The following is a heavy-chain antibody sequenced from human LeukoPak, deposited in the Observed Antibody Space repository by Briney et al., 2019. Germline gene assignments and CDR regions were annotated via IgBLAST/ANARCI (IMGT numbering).Heavy chain of an antibody. CDR1: GGFIRSYD. V-gene: IGHV4-59*01. CDR3: ARYSGSYPHDAFEI. CDR2: IDNSGRT. D-gene: IGHD1-26*01. J-gene: IGHJ3*02. Sequence: SETLSLTCTVSGGFIRSYDWNWIRQPPGKGLEWIGIIDNSGRTNYNPSLKGRVTISVDTSKTQFSLKLTSMTAADTAVYYCARYSGSYPHDAFEIWGQGTMVTVSS.